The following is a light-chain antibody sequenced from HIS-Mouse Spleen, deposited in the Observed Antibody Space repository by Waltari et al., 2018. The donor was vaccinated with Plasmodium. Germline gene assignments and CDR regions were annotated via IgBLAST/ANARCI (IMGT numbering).Light chain of an antibody. Sequence: QSVLTQPPSVSAAPGQKDTISCSGSSPNIGNNYVSWYQQLPGTAPKLLIYENNKRPSGIPARFSGSKSGTSATLGITGLQTGDEADYYCGTWDSSLSAGVVFGGGTKLTVL. CDR3: GTWDSSLSAGVV. CDR2: ENN. V-gene: IGLV1-51*01. CDR1: SPNIGNNY. J-gene: IGLJ2*01.